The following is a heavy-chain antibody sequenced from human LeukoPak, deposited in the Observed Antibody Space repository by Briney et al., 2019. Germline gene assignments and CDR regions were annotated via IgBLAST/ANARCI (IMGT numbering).Heavy chain of an antibody. CDR1: GFTFSSYW. J-gene: IGHJ5*02. Sequence: GGSLRLSCAASGFTFSSYWMSWVRQAPGKGLEWVANIKQDGSEKYYVDSVKGRFTISRDNAKNSLYLQMNSLRAEDTAVYYCAKTPPFGSSGPDAWFDPWGQGTLVTVSS. V-gene: IGHV3-7*01. CDR2: IKQDGSEK. CDR3: AKTPPFGSSGPDAWFDP. D-gene: IGHD3-22*01.